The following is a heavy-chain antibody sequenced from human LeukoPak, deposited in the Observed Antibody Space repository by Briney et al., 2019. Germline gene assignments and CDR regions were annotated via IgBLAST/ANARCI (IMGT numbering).Heavy chain of an antibody. Sequence: ASVKVSCKASGYTFTSYGISWVRQAPGQGLEWMGWISAYNGNTNYAQKLQGRVTMTTDTSTSTAYMELRSLRSDDTAVYYCARNGFGYCSSTSCYGAFDIWGQGTMVTVSS. V-gene: IGHV1-18*01. CDR1: GYTFTSYG. J-gene: IGHJ3*02. CDR3: ARNGFGYCSSTSCYGAFDI. CDR2: ISAYNGNT. D-gene: IGHD2-2*01.